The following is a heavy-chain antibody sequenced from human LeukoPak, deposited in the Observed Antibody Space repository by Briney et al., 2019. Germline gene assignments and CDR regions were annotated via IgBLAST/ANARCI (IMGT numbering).Heavy chain of an antibody. CDR3: ARLTVTTFLFFDY. J-gene: IGHJ4*02. CDR2: VSTGSSYM. D-gene: IGHD4-17*01. V-gene: IGHV3-21*01. CDR1: GFTFSSFG. Sequence: GGSLRLSCAASGFTFSSFGMNWVRQAPGKGLEWVSSVSTGSSYMYHADSVRGRCTISRDNAKNSLYLQMNSLRAEDTAVYYCARLTVTTFLFFDYWGQGTLVTVSS.